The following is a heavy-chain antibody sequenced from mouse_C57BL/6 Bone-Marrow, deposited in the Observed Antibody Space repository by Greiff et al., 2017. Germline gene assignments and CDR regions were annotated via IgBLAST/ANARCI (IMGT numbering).Heavy chain of an antibody. CDR3: ASSAQATRGFDY. D-gene: IGHD3-2*02. CDR2: IDPSDSYT. J-gene: IGHJ2*01. CDR1: GYTFTSYW. Sequence: QVQLQQPGAELVMPGASVKLSCKASGYTFTSYWMHWVKQRPGQGLEWIGEIDPSDSYTNYNQKFKGKSTLTVDKSSSTAYMQLSSLTSEDSAVYYCASSAQATRGFDYWGQGTTLTVSS. V-gene: IGHV1-69*01.